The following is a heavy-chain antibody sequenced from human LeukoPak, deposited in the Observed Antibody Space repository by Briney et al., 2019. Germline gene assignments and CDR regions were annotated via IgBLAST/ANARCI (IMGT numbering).Heavy chain of an antibody. D-gene: IGHD6-6*01. CDR1: GFTFSSYE. Sequence: GGSLRLSCAASGFTFSSYEMNWVRQAPGKGLEWLSYTSSSGTTVYYADSVKGRFTISRDNAKNSLYLQMNSLRAEDTAIYYRAREPGTSSSDAFDIWGQGTKVTVSS. V-gene: IGHV3-48*03. J-gene: IGHJ3*02. CDR3: AREPGTSSSDAFDI. CDR2: TSSSGTTV.